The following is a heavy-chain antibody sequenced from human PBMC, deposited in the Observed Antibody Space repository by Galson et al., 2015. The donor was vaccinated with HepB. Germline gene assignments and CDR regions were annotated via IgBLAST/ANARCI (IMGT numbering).Heavy chain of an antibody. V-gene: IGHV1-18*01. CDR1: GYTFTTYG. Sequence: SVKVSCKAAGYTFTTYGVSWVRQAPGTGLEWMGRISNGNTDYAQKVQGRVTMTTDASTYTAYMELRSLRSDDTAMYYCARGGMATIGGTTFYYWGQGTLVTVSS. J-gene: IGHJ4*02. D-gene: IGHD5-24*01. CDR2: ISNGNT. CDR3: ARGGMATIGGTTFYY.